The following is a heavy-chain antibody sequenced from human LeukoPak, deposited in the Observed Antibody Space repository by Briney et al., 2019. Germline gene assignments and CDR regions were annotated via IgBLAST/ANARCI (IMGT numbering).Heavy chain of an antibody. CDR2: LIGSSGAT. D-gene: IGHD5-12*01. CDR1: GFTFSNYA. J-gene: IGHJ4*02. Sequence: GGSLRLSCAASGFTFSNYAMNWVRQAPGKGLEWVAVLIGSSGATDYADSVKGRFTISRDNSKNTLFLQMNSLRVEDTAIYYCAKGAYDYIEIAYFDYWGQGALVTVSS. CDR3: AKGAYDYIEIAYFDY. V-gene: IGHV3-23*01.